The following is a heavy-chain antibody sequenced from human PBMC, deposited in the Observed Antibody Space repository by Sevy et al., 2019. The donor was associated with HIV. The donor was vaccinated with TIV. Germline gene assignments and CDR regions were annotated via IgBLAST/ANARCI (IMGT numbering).Heavy chain of an antibody. CDR2: ISYDGSNK. Sequence: GGSLRLSCAASGFTFSSYAMHWVRQAPGKGLEWVAVISYDGSNKYYADSVKGRFTSTRDNSKNTLYLQMNSLRAEDTAVYYCAREVAYYGSGTYHYGMDVWGQGTTVTVSS. J-gene: IGHJ6*02. CDR1: GFTFSSYA. D-gene: IGHD3-10*01. V-gene: IGHV3-30-3*01. CDR3: AREVAYYGSGTYHYGMDV.